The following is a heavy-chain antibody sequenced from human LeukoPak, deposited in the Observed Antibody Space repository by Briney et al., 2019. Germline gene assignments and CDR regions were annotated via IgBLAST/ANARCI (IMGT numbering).Heavy chain of an antibody. Sequence: GASLRLSCAASGFTFSSYAMSWVRQAPGKGLEWVANIKQDGSEKYYVDSVKGRFTISRDNAKNSLYLQMNSLRAEDTAVYYCARGTTGDYWGQGTLVTVSS. CDR1: GFTFSSYA. J-gene: IGHJ4*02. CDR2: IKQDGSEK. V-gene: IGHV3-7*01. CDR3: ARGTTGDY. D-gene: IGHD1-14*01.